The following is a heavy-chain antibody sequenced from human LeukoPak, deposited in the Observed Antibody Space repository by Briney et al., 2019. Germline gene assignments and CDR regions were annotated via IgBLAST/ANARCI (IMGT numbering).Heavy chain of an antibody. CDR1: GGSFSRYY. J-gene: IGHJ5*02. D-gene: IGHD6-13*01. CDR3: ARLTYSNNWYFRRGLDNWFDP. V-gene: IGHV4-34*01. Sequence: PSETLSLTCAVYGGSFSRYYRTWIRQPPGKGLEWIGEINHSGSANYNPSLKSRVTISVDASKGQFSLRLSSVTAADTAVYYCARLTYSNNWYFRRGLDNWFDPWGQGTLVTVSS. CDR2: INHSGSA.